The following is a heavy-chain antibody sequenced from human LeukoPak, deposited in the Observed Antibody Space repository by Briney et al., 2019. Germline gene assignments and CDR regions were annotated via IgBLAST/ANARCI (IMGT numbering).Heavy chain of an antibody. CDR3: ARVTGYMTEDYFDY. CDR1: GYSISSGYY. J-gene: IGHJ4*02. D-gene: IGHD5-12*01. CDR2: IYHSGST. Sequence: SETLSLTCTVPGYSISSGYYWGWIRPPPGEGLEWIGSIYHSGSTYYNPSLKSRVTISVDTSKNQFSLRLSSVTAADTAVYYCARVTGYMTEDYFDYWGQGTLITVSS. V-gene: IGHV4-38-2*02.